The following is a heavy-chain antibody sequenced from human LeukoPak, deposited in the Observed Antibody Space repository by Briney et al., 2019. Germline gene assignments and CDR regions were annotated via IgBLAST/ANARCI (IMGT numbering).Heavy chain of an antibody. Sequence: SVKVSCKASGGTFISSPFSGVRQAPSQGLEWMGGIIPKFGTAHYAQKFQGRLSITADTSTRTVYLELSSLRSEDTAVYYCARDPMREWLPWGQGTLVTVSS. CDR3: ARDPMREWLP. CDR1: GGTFISSP. J-gene: IGHJ4*02. D-gene: IGHD5-12*01. V-gene: IGHV1-69*06. CDR2: IIPKFGTA.